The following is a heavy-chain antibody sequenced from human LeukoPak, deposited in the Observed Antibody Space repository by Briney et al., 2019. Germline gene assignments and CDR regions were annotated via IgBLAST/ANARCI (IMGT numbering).Heavy chain of an antibody. CDR2: ISSSSSTI. Sequence: GGSLRLSCAASGFTFSSYTMNWVRQAPGKGLEWVSYISSSSSTIYYADSVKGRFTISRDNSKNTLYLQMNSLRAEDTAVYYCAKLSSAYSYGYPHFDYWGQGTLVTVSS. CDR1: GFTFSSYT. CDR3: AKLSSAYSYGYPHFDY. J-gene: IGHJ4*02. D-gene: IGHD5-18*01. V-gene: IGHV3-48*01.